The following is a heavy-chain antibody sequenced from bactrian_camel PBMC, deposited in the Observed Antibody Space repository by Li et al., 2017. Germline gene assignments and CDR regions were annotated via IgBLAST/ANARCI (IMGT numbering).Heavy chain of an antibody. J-gene: IGHJ4*01. CDR3: AADQGYGTFCPTEDYEYNY. Sequence: HVQLVESGGGLVQPGGSLTLSCAASGFDFADSGMSWVRQAPGKGLEWVSGIMSAGPNTYAADSVKGRFTISQDNAETVYLQMDDLKPEDTALYYCAADQGYGTFCPTEDYEYNYWGQGTQVTVS. D-gene: IGHD6*01. CDR1: GFDFADSG. V-gene: IGHV3S7*01. CDR2: IMSAGPNT.